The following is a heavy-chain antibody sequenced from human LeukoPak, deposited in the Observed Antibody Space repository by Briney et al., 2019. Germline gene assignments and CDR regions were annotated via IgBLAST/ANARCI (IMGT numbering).Heavy chain of an antibody. CDR3: AQDRAWIEFYF. CDR2: ISSSGSTI. CDR1: GYSISSGYY. V-gene: IGHV3-11*01. J-gene: IGHJ4*02. D-gene: IGHD5-12*01. Sequence: LSLTCTVSGYSISSGYYWGWIRQPPGQGLEWVSYISSSGSTIYYADSVRGRFTISRDNSKNTMYLQMNSLRAEDTAVYYCAQDRAWIEFYFWGQGTLVTVSS.